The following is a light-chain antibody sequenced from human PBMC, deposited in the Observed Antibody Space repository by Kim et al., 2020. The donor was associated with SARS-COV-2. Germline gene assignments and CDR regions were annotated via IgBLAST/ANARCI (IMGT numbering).Light chain of an antibody. V-gene: IGLV3-19*01. CDR3: ASRDSSGDHLL. CDR1: ILRTYF. CDR2: GKN. J-gene: IGLJ3*02. Sequence: AVGQTVRITCKGDILRTYFPSWYQQKPRQAPILVIYGKNTRTSGIPDRVSGSFSGNTASLTITGTQAEDEADYYCASRDSSGDHLLFGGGTKLTVL.